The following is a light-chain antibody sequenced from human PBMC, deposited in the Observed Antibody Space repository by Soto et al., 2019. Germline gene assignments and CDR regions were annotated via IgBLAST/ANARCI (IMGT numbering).Light chain of an antibody. CDR3: QQYSKWYT. Sequence: TVLTQFPDTLSLSPGERATLSCRASQTVRANYLAWYQLKPGQAPRLLIYAASTRATGVPDRVSASESGRDLTLTISRLEPEDFAVYYCQQYSKWYTFGRGTKLDI. V-gene: IGKV3-20*01. J-gene: IGKJ2*01. CDR1: QTVRANY. CDR2: AAS.